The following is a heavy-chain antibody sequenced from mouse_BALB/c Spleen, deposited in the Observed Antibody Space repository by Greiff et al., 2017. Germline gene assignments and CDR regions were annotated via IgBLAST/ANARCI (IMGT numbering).Heavy chain of an antibody. CDR3: ARDRYDGYMDY. V-gene: IGHV3-2*02. J-gene: IGHJ4*01. Sequence: EVQLQESGPGLVKPSQSLSLTCTVTGYSITSDYSWNWIRQFPGNKLEWMGYISYSGSTSYNPSLKSRISITRDTSKNQFFLQLNSVTTEDTATYYCARDRYDGYMDYWGQGTSVTVSS. CDR1: GYSITSDYS. D-gene: IGHD2-14*01. CDR2: ISYSGST.